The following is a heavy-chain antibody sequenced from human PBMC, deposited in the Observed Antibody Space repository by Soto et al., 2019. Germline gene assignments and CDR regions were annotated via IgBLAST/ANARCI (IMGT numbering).Heavy chain of an antibody. CDR1: GVSISSGNW. CDR3: ARLVYDTRLNYMYFDF. J-gene: IGHJ4*02. V-gene: IGHV4-4*02. D-gene: IGHD2-8*01. CDR2: IFHDGTA. Sequence: SETLSLTCAVSGVSISSGNWCTWVRQTPQRGLEYIGEIFHDGTANYYPSFERRVAISVDTSKNQFSLKLTSVTAADTAIYFCARLVYDTRLNYMYFDFWGQGALVTVSS.